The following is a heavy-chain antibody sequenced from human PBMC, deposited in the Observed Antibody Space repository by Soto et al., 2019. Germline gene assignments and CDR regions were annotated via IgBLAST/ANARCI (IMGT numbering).Heavy chain of an antibody. J-gene: IGHJ5*02. Sequence: QAPLVQSATEVKKPGASVKISCKASGYTFTNNVIHWLRQAPGQTLEWMGWIHTAKGNTKYSQKFEARVTLTRDTAASTAYMELNSLRSDDTAVYYCARDPIWTYTWNYARLNYLDPWGQGTLVTVSS. CDR1: GYTFTNNV. D-gene: IGHD1-7*01. CDR3: ARDPIWTYTWNYARLNYLDP. CDR2: IHTAKGNT. V-gene: IGHV1-3*04.